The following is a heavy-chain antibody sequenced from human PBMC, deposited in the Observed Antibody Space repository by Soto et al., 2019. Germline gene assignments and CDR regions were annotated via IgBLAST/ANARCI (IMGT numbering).Heavy chain of an antibody. CDR3: ARAEVVAATLTYYFGY. V-gene: IGHV4-39*01. CDR2: IYYSGST. D-gene: IGHD2-15*01. Sequence: SETLSLTCTVSGGSISSSSYYWGWIRQPPGKGLEWIGSIYYSGSTYYNPSLKSRVTISVDTSKNQFSLKLSSVTAADTAVYYCARAEVVAATLTYYFGYWGQGTLVTVSS. CDR1: GGSISSSSYY. J-gene: IGHJ4*02.